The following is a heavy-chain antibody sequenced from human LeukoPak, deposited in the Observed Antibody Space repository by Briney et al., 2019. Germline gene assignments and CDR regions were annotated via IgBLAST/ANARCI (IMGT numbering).Heavy chain of an antibody. CDR3: ARGGTTVTARDYFDY. V-gene: IGHV3-7*01. CDR1: GFTFSSYW. Sequence: GGSLRLSCAASGFTFSSYWMSWVRQAPGKGLEWVANIKQDGSEQYYVDSVKGRFTISRDNAKNSLYLQMISLRAEDTAVYYCARGGTTVTARDYFDYWGHGTLVTVSS. CDR2: IKQDGSEQ. D-gene: IGHD4-11*01. J-gene: IGHJ4*01.